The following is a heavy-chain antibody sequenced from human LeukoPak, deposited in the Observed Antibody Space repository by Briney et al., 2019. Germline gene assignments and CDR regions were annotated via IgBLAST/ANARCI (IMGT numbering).Heavy chain of an antibody. CDR2: ISTSGDP. V-gene: IGHV4-4*07. J-gene: IGHJ4*02. D-gene: IGHD1-1*01. Sequence: SVTLSLTCTVSGGPITRDYWIWTRQPGGETLEGIGRISTSGDPNYHPSLTSRVAMSVDTSKNQRARSLSSVTAADTAVYYCARDQNWLIDYWGQGTLVTVSS. CDR3: ARDQNWLIDY. CDR1: GGPITRDY.